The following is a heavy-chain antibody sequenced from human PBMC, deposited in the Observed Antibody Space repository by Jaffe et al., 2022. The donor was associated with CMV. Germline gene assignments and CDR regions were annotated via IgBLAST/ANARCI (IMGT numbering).Heavy chain of an antibody. CDR3: ARVATYYYYYYMDV. CDR1: GGSFSGYY. J-gene: IGHJ6*03. CDR2: INHSGST. Sequence: QVQLQQWGAGLLKPSETLSLTCAVYGGSFSGYYWSWIRQPPGKGLEWIGEINHSGSTNYNPSLKSRVTISVDTSKNQFSLKLSSVTAADTAVYYCARVATYYYYYYMDVWGKGTTVTVSS. D-gene: IGHD5-12*01. V-gene: IGHV4-34*01.